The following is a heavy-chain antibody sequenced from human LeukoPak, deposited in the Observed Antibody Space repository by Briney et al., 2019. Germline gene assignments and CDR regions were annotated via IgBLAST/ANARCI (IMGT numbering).Heavy chain of an antibody. J-gene: IGHJ4*02. CDR1: GFTFSSYA. D-gene: IGHD2-15*01. V-gene: IGHV3-23*01. Sequence: HPGGSLRLSCAASGFTFSSYAMSWVRQAPGKGLEWVSGISGSGGSTYYADSVKGRFTISRDNSKNTLYLQMNSLRAEDTAVYYCAKMELGYCSGGSCYFDYWGQGTLVTVSS. CDR2: ISGSGGST. CDR3: AKMELGYCSGGSCYFDY.